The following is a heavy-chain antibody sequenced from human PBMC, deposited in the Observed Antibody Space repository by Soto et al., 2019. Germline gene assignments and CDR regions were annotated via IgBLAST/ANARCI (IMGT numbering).Heavy chain of an antibody. J-gene: IGHJ5*02. D-gene: IGHD3-22*01. CDR3: ARPIRYYYERGGQSTWFDP. Sequence: ASVKVSCKASGYTFTSYYMHWVRQAPGQWLEWMGIINPSGGSTSYAQKFQGRVTMTRDTSTSTVYMELSSLRSEDTAVYYCARPIRYYYERGGQSTWFDPWGQGTLVTVSS. CDR2: INPSGGST. CDR1: GYTFTSYY. V-gene: IGHV1-46*01.